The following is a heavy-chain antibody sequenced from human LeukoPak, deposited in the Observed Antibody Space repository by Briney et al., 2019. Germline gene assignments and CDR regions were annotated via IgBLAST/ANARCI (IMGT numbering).Heavy chain of an antibody. CDR1: GDSVSINSAG. D-gene: IGHD3-10*01. J-gene: IGHJ6*04. Sequence: SQTRSLTLAISGDSVSINSAGWSWIRQSPARGLEWLGRTYSKSRWYFEYAVSVKSRITINPDTSKNQFSLQLNSVTPEDTAVYYCTRGWLKTGMDVWGKGTTVTVSS. CDR2: TYSKSRWYF. CDR3: TRGWLKTGMDV. V-gene: IGHV6-1*01.